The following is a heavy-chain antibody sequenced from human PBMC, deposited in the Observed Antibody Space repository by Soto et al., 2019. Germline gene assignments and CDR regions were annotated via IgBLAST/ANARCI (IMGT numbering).Heavy chain of an antibody. CDR1: GGTFSSYA. CDR2: IIPIFGTA. Sequence: QVQLVQSGAEVKKPGSSVKVSCKASGGTFSSYAISWVRQAPGQGLEWMGGIIPIFGTANYAQKFQGRVTITADESTSTAYMELSSLRSEDTAVYYCARERTFRQQLVPYGMDVWGQGTTVTVSS. J-gene: IGHJ6*02. CDR3: ARERTFRQQLVPYGMDV. V-gene: IGHV1-69*12. D-gene: IGHD6-13*01.